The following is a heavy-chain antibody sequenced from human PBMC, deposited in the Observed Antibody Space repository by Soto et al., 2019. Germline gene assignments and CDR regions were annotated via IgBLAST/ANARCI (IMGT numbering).Heavy chain of an antibody. D-gene: IGHD6-19*01. J-gene: IGHJ4*02. CDR1: GGSISSSSYY. Sequence: PSETLSLTCTVSGGSISSSSYYWGWIRQPPGKGLEWIGSIYYSGSTYYNPSLKSRVTISVDTSKNQFSLKLSSVTAADTAVYYCARLFFSSGWYGGERTKFDYWGQGTLVTAPQ. CDR3: ARLFFSSGWYGGERTKFDY. CDR2: IYYSGST. V-gene: IGHV4-39*01.